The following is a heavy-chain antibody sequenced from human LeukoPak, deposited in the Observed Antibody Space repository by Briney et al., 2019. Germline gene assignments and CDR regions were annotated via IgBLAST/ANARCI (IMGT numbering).Heavy chain of an antibody. Sequence: GGSLRLSCAASGFSFSGSDMHWVRQASGEGLEWVGRIRSKANSYATAYAASVKGRFTVSRDDSENTAYLQMNSLKTEDAAVYYCTRLDIRFSYYMDVWGKGTTVTVSS. CDR2: IRSKANSYAT. CDR1: GFSFSGSD. J-gene: IGHJ6*03. CDR3: TRLDIRFSYYMDV. D-gene: IGHD2-2*03. V-gene: IGHV3-73*01.